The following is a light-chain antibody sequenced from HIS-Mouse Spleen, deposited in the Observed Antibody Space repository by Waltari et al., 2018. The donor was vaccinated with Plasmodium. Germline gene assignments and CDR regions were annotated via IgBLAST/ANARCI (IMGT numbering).Light chain of an antibody. J-gene: IGLJ2*01. V-gene: IGLV3-25*03. CDR2: KDS. Sequence: SYELTQPPSVSVSPGQTARITCSGDALPKQYAYWYQQKPGQAPVLGIYKDSERPSGIPERLPGSRPGTTGTLTISGVQAEDEADYYCQSADSSGTYQVFGGGTKLTVL. CDR1: ALPKQY. CDR3: QSADSSGTYQV.